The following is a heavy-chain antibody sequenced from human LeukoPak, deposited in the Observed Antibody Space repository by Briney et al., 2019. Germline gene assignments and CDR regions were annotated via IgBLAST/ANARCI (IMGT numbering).Heavy chain of an antibody. CDR1: GGSISSHY. V-gene: IGHV4-59*11. D-gene: IGHD4-17*01. Sequence: SETLSLTCTVSGGSISSHYWSWIRQPPGRGLEWIGYIYSSGTTNYNPSLKSRVTISVDTSKNQFSLKLNSVTAADTAVYYCARASFGDYSAEYFHHWGQGTLVTVSS. J-gene: IGHJ1*01. CDR3: ARASFGDYSAEYFHH. CDR2: IYSSGTT.